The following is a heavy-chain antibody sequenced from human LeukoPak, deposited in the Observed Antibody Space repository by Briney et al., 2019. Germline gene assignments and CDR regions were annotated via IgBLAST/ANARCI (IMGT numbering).Heavy chain of an antibody. Sequence: AGSLRLSCAASGFTFSSYSKNWVRQAPGKGLEWFSYISSSSSTIYYADSVKGRFTISRDNAKNSLYLQMNSLRAEDTAVYYWARDGPDYCSSTSCYRLYYFDYWGQGTLVTVSS. D-gene: IGHD2-2*02. CDR2: ISSSSSTI. V-gene: IGHV3-48*01. CDR1: GFTFSSYS. J-gene: IGHJ4*02. CDR3: ARDGPDYCSSTSCYRLYYFDY.